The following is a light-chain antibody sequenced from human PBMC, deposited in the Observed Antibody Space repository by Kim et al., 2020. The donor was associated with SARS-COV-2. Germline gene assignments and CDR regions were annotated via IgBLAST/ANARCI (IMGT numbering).Light chain of an antibody. CDR3: QKYNGAPWT. CDR2: DAS. Sequence: DIQMTQSPSTLSASVGDRVTITCRASQGISSNVAWYQQKPGDVPKLLIYDASALLSGVPSRFSGSGSGTDFTPTISSLQPEDVATYYCQKYNGAPWTFGQGTKVDIK. CDR1: QGISSN. V-gene: IGKV1-27*01. J-gene: IGKJ1*01.